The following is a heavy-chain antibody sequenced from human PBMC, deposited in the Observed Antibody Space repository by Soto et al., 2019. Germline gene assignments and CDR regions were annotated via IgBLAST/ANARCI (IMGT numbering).Heavy chain of an antibody. J-gene: IGHJ4*02. Sequence: PSETLSLTCPVSGYSISRGYYWGWIRQPPGKGLQWIGSIYHIGSTYYNPSLRSRVTISLDKSNNRFSLKMTSVTAAVTAMYYFAARIGVLPTAWAFGYWGQGPLGTLSS. CDR1: GYSISRGYY. D-gene: IGHD3-16*01. CDR2: IYHIGST. V-gene: IGHV4-38-2*01. CDR3: AARIGVLPTAWAFGY.